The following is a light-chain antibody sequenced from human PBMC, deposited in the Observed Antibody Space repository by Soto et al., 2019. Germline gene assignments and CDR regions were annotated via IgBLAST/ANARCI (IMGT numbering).Light chain of an antibody. CDR2: DAS. V-gene: IGKV3-11*01. J-gene: IGKJ5*01. CDR1: QSVSSY. Sequence: EIVLTQSPATLSLSPGERATISCRASQSVSSYLAWYQQRPGQAPRLLIYDASNRATGIPARFSGSGSGTDFTLTISSLEPEDFAVYYCQQRSNWPRTFGQGTRLEIK. CDR3: QQRSNWPRT.